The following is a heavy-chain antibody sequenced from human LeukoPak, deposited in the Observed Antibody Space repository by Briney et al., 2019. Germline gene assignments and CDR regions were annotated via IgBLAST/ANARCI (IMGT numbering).Heavy chain of an antibody. D-gene: IGHD5-12*01. CDR1: GFTFSTYW. J-gene: IGHJ4*02. CDR3: AKGGHFNFDY. Sequence: GGSLRLSCAASGFTFSTYWMKWVRQAPGKGLEWVASVKEDGSDKYYVDSVKGRFSISRDNAKNSLYLQMNSLRTEDTAVYYCAKGGHFNFDYWGQGTLVTVSS. V-gene: IGHV3-7*01. CDR2: VKEDGSDK.